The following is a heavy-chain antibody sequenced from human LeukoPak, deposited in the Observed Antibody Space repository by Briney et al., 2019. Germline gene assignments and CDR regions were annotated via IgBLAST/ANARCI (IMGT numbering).Heavy chain of an antibody. V-gene: IGHV3-30-3*01. CDR2: ISYDGSNK. D-gene: IGHD3-10*01. J-gene: IGHJ4*02. Sequence: QPGGSLRLSCAASGFTFSSYAMHWVRQAPGKGLEWVAVISYDGSNKYYADSVKGRFTISRDNSKNTLYLQMNSLRAEDTAVYYCAIRPRVGVTMVRGVMPTDYWGQGTLVTVSS. CDR3: AIRPRVGVTMVRGVMPTDY. CDR1: GFTFSSYA.